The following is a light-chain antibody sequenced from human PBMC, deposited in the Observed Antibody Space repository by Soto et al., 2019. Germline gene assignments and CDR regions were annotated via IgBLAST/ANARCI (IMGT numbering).Light chain of an antibody. Sequence: QSALTQPPSASGSPGQSVTISCTGTSSDVGGYNFVSWYQHHPGKAPQLMIYKVTKRPSGVPDRFSGSKSGNTASLTVSGLQAEDEADYYCSSYADTNNYVFGTGTKLTVL. V-gene: IGLV2-8*01. CDR2: KVT. J-gene: IGLJ1*01. CDR1: SSDVGGYNF. CDR3: SSYADTNNYV.